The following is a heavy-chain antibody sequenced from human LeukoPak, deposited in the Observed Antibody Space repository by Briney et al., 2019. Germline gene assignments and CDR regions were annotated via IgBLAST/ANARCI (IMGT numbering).Heavy chain of an antibody. CDR2: IYYSGST. CDR3: ARAILGIGDDY. D-gene: IGHD7-27*01. J-gene: IGHJ4*02. V-gene: IGHV4-31*03. Sequence: SETQSLTCTVSGGSISSGGYYWSWIRQHPGKGLEWIGYIYYSGSTYYNPSLKSRVTISVDTSKNQFSLKLSSVTAADTAVYYCARAILGIGDDYWGQGTLVTVSS. CDR1: GGSISSGGYY.